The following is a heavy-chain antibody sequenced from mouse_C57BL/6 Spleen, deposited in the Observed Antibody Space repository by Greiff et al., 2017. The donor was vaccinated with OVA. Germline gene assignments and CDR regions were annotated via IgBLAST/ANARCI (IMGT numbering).Heavy chain of an antibody. D-gene: IGHD1-1*02. CDR2: IGPNSGGT. J-gene: IGHJ4*01. Sequence: VQLQQPGAELVKPGASVKLSCKASGYTFTSYWMHWVQQRPGRGLEWVGRIGPNSGGTKYNEKFKSKATLTVDKPSSTAYMQLSSLTSEDSAVYYCARGGYLYYYAMDYWGQGTSVTVAS. V-gene: IGHV1-72*01. CDR1: GYTFTSYW. CDR3: ARGGYLYYYAMDY.